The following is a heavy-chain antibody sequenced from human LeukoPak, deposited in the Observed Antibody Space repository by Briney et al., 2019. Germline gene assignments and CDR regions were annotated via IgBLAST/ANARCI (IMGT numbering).Heavy chain of an antibody. J-gene: IGHJ4*02. V-gene: IGHV3-53*01. D-gene: IGHD3-10*01. CDR3: ASPVFGGLATRGAFDY. CDR1: GFTVSSNY. CDR2: IYSGGST. Sequence: GGSPRLSCAASGFTVSSNYMSWVRQAPGKGLEWVSVIYSGGSTYYADSVKGRFTISRDNSKNTLYLQMNSLRADDTAVYYCASPVFGGLATRGAFDYWGQGTLVTVSS.